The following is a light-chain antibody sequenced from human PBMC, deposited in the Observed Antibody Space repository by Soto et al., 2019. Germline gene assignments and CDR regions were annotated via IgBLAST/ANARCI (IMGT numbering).Light chain of an antibody. Sequence: QSVLTQPPSVSAAPGQRVTISCSGSSSNIGNNYVSWYQQLPGTAPKLLIYDNNKRPSGIPDRFSGSTSGTSATLAIAGLQTGEEADYYCDSWDNSLSVVLFGGGTKLTVL. V-gene: IGLV1-51*01. CDR2: DNN. J-gene: IGLJ2*01. CDR1: SSNIGNNY. CDR3: DSWDNSLSVVL.